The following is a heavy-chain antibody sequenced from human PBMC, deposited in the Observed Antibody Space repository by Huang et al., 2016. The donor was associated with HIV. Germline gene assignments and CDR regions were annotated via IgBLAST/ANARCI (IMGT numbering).Heavy chain of an antibody. V-gene: IGHV3-7*01. J-gene: IGHJ6*02. CDR3: VTKASAMDV. CDR2: IRQDGREK. CDR1: TVTFTAYW. D-gene: IGHD2-8*01. Sequence: LVESGGGRVQPGGSLRLSCGGSTVTFTAYWLTWVREPPGQGLEWCASIRQDGREKFYLDSMKGRFNTSRDNRKKLLLLDMTSLQVDDAATYFCVTKASAMDVWGQGTTVIVSS.